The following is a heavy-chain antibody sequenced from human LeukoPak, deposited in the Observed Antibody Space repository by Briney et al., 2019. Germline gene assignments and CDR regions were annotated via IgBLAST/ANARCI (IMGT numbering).Heavy chain of an antibody. V-gene: IGHV4-34*01. D-gene: IGHD6-13*01. J-gene: IGHJ4*02. CDR3: ARGPGIAAAGTFTDIDY. CDR1: GGSFSGYY. CDR2: INHSGGT. Sequence: SETLSLTCAVYGGSFSGYYWSWIRQPPGKGLEWIGEINHSGGTNYNPSLKSRVTISVDTSKNQFSLKLSSVTAADTAVYYCARGPGIAAAGTFTDIDYWGQGTLVTVSS.